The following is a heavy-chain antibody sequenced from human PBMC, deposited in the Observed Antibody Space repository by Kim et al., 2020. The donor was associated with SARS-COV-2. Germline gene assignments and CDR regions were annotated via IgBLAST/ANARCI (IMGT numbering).Heavy chain of an antibody. CDR3: ARDLRVDYGDLFYYYYGMDV. V-gene: IGHV4-59*01. D-gene: IGHD4-17*01. Sequence: RVTISVDTSKNQFSLKLSSVTAADTAVYYCARDLRVDYGDLFYYYYGMDVWGQGTTVTVSS. J-gene: IGHJ6*02.